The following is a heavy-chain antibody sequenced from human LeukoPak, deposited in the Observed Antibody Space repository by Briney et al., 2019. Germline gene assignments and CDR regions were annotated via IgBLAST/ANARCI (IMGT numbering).Heavy chain of an antibody. CDR3: ARANYYDSSGYYPYLTADAFDI. CDR1: GFTFSSYA. D-gene: IGHD3-22*01. V-gene: IGHV3-30-3*01. J-gene: IGHJ3*02. Sequence: GGSLRLSCAASGFTFSSYAMHWVRQAPGKGREGVAVISYDGSNKYYADSVKGRFTISRDNSKNTLYLQMNSLRAEDTAVYYCARANYYDSSGYYPYLTADAFDIWGQGTMVTVSS. CDR2: ISYDGSNK.